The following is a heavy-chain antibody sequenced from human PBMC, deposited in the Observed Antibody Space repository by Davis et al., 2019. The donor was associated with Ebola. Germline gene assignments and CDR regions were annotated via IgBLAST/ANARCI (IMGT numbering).Heavy chain of an antibody. CDR1: GYTFTAYY. CDR2: INPNSSGT. CDR3: ARAVPATQNLDH. D-gene: IGHD2-15*01. Sequence: AASVKVSCKASGYTFTAYYLHWVRRAPGQGLEWMGWINPNSSGTNNAQKFQGRVTMTRGTSISTAYMELNSLRSDDTAVYYCARAVPATQNLDHWGQGTLVTVSS. V-gene: IGHV1-2*02. J-gene: IGHJ4*02.